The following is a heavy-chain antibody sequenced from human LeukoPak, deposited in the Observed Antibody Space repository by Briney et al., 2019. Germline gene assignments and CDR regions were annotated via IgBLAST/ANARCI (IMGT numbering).Heavy chain of an antibody. CDR3: AKDIEARIAAAGYDY. CDR1: GFTFSNYG. D-gene: IGHD6-13*01. J-gene: IGHJ4*02. CDR2: IRYDGSNK. Sequence: PGGSLRLSCAASGFTFSNYGMHWVRQAPGKGLEWVAFIRYDGSNKYYADSVKGRFTISRDNAKNSLYLQMNSLRAEDTALYYCAKDIEARIAAAGYDYWGQGTLVTVSS. V-gene: IGHV3-30*02.